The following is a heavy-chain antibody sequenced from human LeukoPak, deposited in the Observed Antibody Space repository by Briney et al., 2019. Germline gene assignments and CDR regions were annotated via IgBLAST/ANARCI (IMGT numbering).Heavy chain of an antibody. CDR1: GGSISYFY. J-gene: IGHJ4*02. V-gene: IGHV4-4*07. CDR3: ARTRYCSGGSCYSPYYFDY. CDR2: IYTSGST. Sequence: PSETLSLTCTVSGGSISYFYRSWIRQPAGKGLEWIGRIYTSGSTNYNPSLKSRVTISVDTSKNQFSLKLSSVTAADTAVYYCARTRYCSGGSCYSPYYFDYWGQGTLVTVSS. D-gene: IGHD2-15*01.